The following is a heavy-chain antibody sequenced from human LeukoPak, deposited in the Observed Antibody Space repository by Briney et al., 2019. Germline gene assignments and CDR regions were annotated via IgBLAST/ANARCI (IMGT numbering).Heavy chain of an antibody. CDR2: IYYSGST. D-gene: IGHD6-19*01. J-gene: IGHJ3*02. V-gene: IGHV4-59*01. Sequence: SETLSLTCTVSGGSISSYYWSWIRQPPGKGLERIGYIYYSGSTNYNPSLKSRVTISVDTPKNQCSLKLSSVTAADTAVYYCARRSSSGWGAFDIWGQGTMVTVSS. CDR3: ARRSSSGWGAFDI. CDR1: GGSISSYY.